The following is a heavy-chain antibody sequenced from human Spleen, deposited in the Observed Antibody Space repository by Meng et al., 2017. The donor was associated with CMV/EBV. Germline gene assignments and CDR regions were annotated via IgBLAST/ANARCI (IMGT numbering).Heavy chain of an antibody. D-gene: IGHD2-8*01. Sequence: ASVKVSCKASGYSFAGYYMHWVRQAPGQGLEWMGIINPSGGSTSYAPKFQGRVTMTRDTSTSTVYMELSSLRSEDTAVYYCARGYCTNGVCPYYYYGMDVWGQGTTVTVSS. CDR3: ARGYCTNGVCPYYYYGMDV. J-gene: IGHJ6*02. CDR2: INPSGGST. CDR1: GYSFAGYY. V-gene: IGHV1-46*01.